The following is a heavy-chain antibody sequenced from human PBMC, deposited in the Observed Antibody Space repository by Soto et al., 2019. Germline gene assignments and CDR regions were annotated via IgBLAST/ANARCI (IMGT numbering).Heavy chain of an antibody. V-gene: IGHV1-2*02. D-gene: IGHD6-6*01. CDR1: GYTFTGYY. CDR3: AREVYSSSSDWFDP. Sequence: ASVKVSCKASGYTFTGYYMHWVRQAPGQGLEWMGWINPNSGGTNYAQKFQGRVTMTRDTSISTAYMELSRLRSDDTAVYYCAREVYSSSSDWFDPWGQGTLVTVSS. J-gene: IGHJ5*02. CDR2: INPNSGGT.